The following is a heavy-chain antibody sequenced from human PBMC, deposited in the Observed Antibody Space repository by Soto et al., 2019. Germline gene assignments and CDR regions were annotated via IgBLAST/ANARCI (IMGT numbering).Heavy chain of an antibody. CDR3: VKGIRGLAAAGPGY. D-gene: IGHD6-13*01. CDR2: ISSNGDST. CDR1: GFTFSSYA. V-gene: IGHV3-64D*08. J-gene: IGHJ4*02. Sequence: HPGGSLRLSCSASGFTFSSYAVYWVRQAPGKGLEFVSVISSNGDSTYYADSVKGRFTVSRDNSKNTLYLQMTSLRVEDTAVYYFVKGIRGLAAAGPGYWGQGTLVTVSS.